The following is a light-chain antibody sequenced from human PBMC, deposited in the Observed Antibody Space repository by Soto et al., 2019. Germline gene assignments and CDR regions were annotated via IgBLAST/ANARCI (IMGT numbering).Light chain of an antibody. CDR3: QQLNSYPIT. V-gene: IGKV1-9*01. J-gene: IGKJ5*01. CDR2: TAS. Sequence: EIHLTPAPSLPVAFLGGRVPLTCPASQGISNSLAWYQKKPGKAPNLMIHTASTLQSGVPSRFSGSGSGTEFTLTISSLQPEDCATYYCQQLNSYPITFGQGKRREIK. CDR1: QGISNS.